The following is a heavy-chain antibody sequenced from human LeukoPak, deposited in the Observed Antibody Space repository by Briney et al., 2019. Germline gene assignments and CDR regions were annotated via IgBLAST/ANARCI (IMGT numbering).Heavy chain of an antibody. CDR2: IYHSGST. CDR1: GGSISSSNW. Sequence: SGTLSLTCAVSGGSISSSNWWSWVRQPPGKGLEWIGEIYHSGSTNYNPSLKSRVTISVDKSKNQFSLKLCSVTAADTAVYYCARVIPSSSWYWAFDYWGQGTLVTVSS. CDR3: ARVIPSSSWYWAFDY. J-gene: IGHJ4*02. V-gene: IGHV4-4*02. D-gene: IGHD6-13*01.